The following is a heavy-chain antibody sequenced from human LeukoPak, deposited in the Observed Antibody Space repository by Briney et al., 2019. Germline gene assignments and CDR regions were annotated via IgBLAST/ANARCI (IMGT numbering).Heavy chain of an antibody. CDR3: SLTTGVKENYYGMDV. D-gene: IGHD4-11*01. V-gene: IGHV1-69*13. Sequence: SVKVSCKASGGTFSSYAISWVRQAPGQGLEWMGGIIPIFGTADYAQKFQGRVTITADESTSTAYMELSSLRSEDTAVYYCSLTTGVKENYYGMDVWGQGTTVTVSS. CDR1: GGTFSSYA. J-gene: IGHJ6*02. CDR2: IIPIFGTA.